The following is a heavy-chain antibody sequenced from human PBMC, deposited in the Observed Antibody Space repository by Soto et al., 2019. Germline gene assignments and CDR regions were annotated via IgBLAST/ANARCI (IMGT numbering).Heavy chain of an antibody. CDR3: ARVPNPFRLKIGYADAYDF. CDR1: GDSVSSNSAA. CDR2: TYYRSKWYN. D-gene: IGHD2-2*01. J-gene: IGHJ3*01. Sequence: SQTLSLTCAISGDSVSSNSAAWNWIRQSPSRGLEWLGRTYYRSKWYNDYAVSVKSRITINPDTSKNQFSLQLNSVTPEDTAVYYCARVPNPFRLKIGYADAYDFWVQGTMFTV. V-gene: IGHV6-1*01.